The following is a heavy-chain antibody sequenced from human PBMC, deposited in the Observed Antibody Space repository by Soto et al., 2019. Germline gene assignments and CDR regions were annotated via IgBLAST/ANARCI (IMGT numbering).Heavy chain of an antibody. V-gene: IGHV4-31*03. CDR2: IYYSGST. CDR1: GGSISSGGYY. Sequence: CTVSGGSISSGGYYWSWIRQHPGKGLEWIGYIYYSGSTYYNPSLKSRVTISVDTSKNQFSLKLSSVTAADTAVYYCARVESIVGATYDAFDIWGQGTMVTVSS. CDR3: ARVESIVGATYDAFDI. D-gene: IGHD1-26*01. J-gene: IGHJ3*02.